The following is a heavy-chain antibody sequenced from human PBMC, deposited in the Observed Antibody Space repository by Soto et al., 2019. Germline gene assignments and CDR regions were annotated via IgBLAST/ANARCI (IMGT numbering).Heavy chain of an antibody. D-gene: IGHD6-25*01. Sequence: ASVKVSCKASGYTFTSYYMHWVRQAPGQGLEWMGIINPSGGSTSYAQKFQGRVTMTRDTSTSTVYMELSSLRSEDTAVYYCARELAAFDATGESYYYYYGMDVWSQGTTVTVSS. CDR2: INPSGGST. V-gene: IGHV1-46*01. J-gene: IGHJ6*02. CDR3: ARELAAFDATGESYYYYYGMDV. CDR1: GYTFTSYY.